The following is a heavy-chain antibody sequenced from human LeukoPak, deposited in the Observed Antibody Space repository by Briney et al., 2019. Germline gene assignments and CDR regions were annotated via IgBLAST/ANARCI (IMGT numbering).Heavy chain of an antibody. CDR1: GFTFSSYA. J-gene: IGHJ4*02. CDR2: ISGSGGST. CDR3: AKDPLSSRLLWFGELPNY. Sequence: GGSLRLSCAASGFTFSSYAMSWVRQAPRKGLEWVSAISGSGGSTYYADSVKGRFTISRDNSKNTLYLQMNSLRAEDTAVYYCAKDPLSSRLLWFGELPNYWGQGTLVTVSS. V-gene: IGHV3-23*01. D-gene: IGHD3-10*01.